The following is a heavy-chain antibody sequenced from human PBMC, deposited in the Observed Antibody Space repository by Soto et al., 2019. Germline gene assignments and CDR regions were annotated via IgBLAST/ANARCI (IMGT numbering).Heavy chain of an antibody. CDR2: INPSGGST. Sequence: ASVKVSCKPSGYSFTSYLLYWVRQAPGQGLEWMGIINPSGGSTSYAQKFQGRVTMTRDTSTSTVYMELSSLRSEDTAVYYCARAFEAVAGPFDYWGQGTLVTVSS. D-gene: IGHD6-19*01. V-gene: IGHV1-46*01. CDR3: ARAFEAVAGPFDY. J-gene: IGHJ4*02. CDR1: GYSFTSYL.